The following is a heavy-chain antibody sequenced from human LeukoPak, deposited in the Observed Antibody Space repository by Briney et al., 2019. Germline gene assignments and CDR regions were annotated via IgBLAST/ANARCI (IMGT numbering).Heavy chain of an antibody. CDR3: ASLRYFDWFSRPDAFDI. CDR2: ISSSSSYT. V-gene: IGHV3-11*06. D-gene: IGHD3-9*01. CDR1: GFTFSDYY. Sequence: GGSLRLSCAASGFTFSDYYMSWIRQAPGKGQEWVSYISSSSSYTNYADSVKGRFTISRDNAKNSLYLQMNSLRAEDTAVYYCASLRYFDWFSRPDAFDIWGQGTMVTVSS. J-gene: IGHJ3*02.